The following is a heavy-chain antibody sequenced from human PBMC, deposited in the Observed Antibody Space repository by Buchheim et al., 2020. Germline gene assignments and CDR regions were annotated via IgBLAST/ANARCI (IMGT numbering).Heavy chain of an antibody. Sequence: QVQLQESGPGLVKPSGTLSLTCAVSGASVRSSNWWSWVRQSPGKGLEWIGEIYHSGDSYYNPSLKRRLTISMEKPKNQFSMKLSSVTAADTAVYYCARDRVAAPWYYFDSWGQG. J-gene: IGHJ4*02. CDR1: GASVRSSNW. CDR2: IYHSGDS. V-gene: IGHV4-4*02. D-gene: IGHD6-19*01. CDR3: ARDRVAAPWYYFDS.